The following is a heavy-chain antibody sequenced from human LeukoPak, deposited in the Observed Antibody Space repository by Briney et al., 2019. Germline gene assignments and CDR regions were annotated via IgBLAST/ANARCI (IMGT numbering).Heavy chain of an antibody. D-gene: IGHD5-12*01. Sequence: GESLKISCAASGFTFSSYSMNWVRQAPGKGLEWVSYISSSSSTIYYADSVKGRFTISRDNAKNSLYLQMNSLRAEDTAVYYCASTLDIVATIEGDYWGQGTLVTVSS. V-gene: IGHV3-48*01. CDR1: GFTFSSYS. CDR3: ASTLDIVATIEGDY. J-gene: IGHJ4*02. CDR2: ISSSSSTI.